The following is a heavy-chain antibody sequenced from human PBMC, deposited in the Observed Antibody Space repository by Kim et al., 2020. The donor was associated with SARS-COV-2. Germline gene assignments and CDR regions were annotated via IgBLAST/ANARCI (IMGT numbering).Heavy chain of an antibody. D-gene: IGHD1-7*01. Sequence: SETLSLTCTVSGGSISSSSYYWGWIRQPPGKGLEWIGSIYYSGSTYYNPSLKSRVTISVDTSKNQFSLKLSSVTAADTAVYYCARPRVAYNWNYGQEDYMDVWGKGTTVTVSS. CDR2: IYYSGST. CDR1: GGSISSSSYY. CDR3: ARPRVAYNWNYGQEDYMDV. J-gene: IGHJ6*03. V-gene: IGHV4-39*01.